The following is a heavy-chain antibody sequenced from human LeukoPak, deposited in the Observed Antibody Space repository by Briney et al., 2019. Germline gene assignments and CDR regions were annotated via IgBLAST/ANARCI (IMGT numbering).Heavy chain of an antibody. CDR2: INPNSGGT. Sequence: ASVKVSCKASGYTFTGYYMHWVRQAPGQGLEWMGWINPNSGGTNYAQKFQGRVTMTRDTSISTAYLDLRRLTSDDTAVYYCAREYTSGWYRTANFQYWGQGTLVTVSS. CDR1: GYTFTGYY. CDR3: AREYTSGWYRTANFQY. V-gene: IGHV1-2*02. J-gene: IGHJ1*01. D-gene: IGHD6-19*01.